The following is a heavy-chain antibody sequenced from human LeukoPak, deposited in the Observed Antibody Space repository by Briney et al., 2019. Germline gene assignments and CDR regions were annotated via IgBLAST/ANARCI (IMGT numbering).Heavy chain of an antibody. CDR1: GFTFSSYA. V-gene: IGHV3-23*01. D-gene: IGHD2-2*01. Sequence: GGSLRLSCAASGFTFSSYAMSWVRQAPGKGLEWVSAISGSGGSTYYADSVKGRFTISRDNSKNTLYLQMNSLRAEDTAVYYCAKDLAHCSSTSCPPQYFQHWGQGTLVTVSS. J-gene: IGHJ1*01. CDR3: AKDLAHCSSTSCPPQYFQH. CDR2: ISGSGGST.